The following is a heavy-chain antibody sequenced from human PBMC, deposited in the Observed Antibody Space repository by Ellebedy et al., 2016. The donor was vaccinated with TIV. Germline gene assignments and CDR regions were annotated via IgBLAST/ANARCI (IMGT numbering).Heavy chain of an antibody. Sequence: DSVKGRFTISRDNARNSLYLQRNSLRAEDTAVYYCAREVGYCSSTSCYYFDSWGQGTLVTVSS. V-gene: IGHV3-48*03. J-gene: IGHJ4*02. CDR3: AREVGYCSSTSCYYFDS. D-gene: IGHD2-2*01.